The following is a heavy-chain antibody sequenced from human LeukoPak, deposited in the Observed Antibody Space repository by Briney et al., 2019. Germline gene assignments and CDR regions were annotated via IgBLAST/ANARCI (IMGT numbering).Heavy chain of an antibody. CDR2: INPGSGAT. Sequence: GASVKVSCKASGYIFTGYYMHWVRQAPGQGLEWMGWINPGSGATNCAQRFHGRVTMTRDTSISTVYMELSRLRSDDTAVYYCARDVGEYCSSINCHASDYWGQGTLVTVSS. CDR1: GYIFTGYY. V-gene: IGHV1-2*02. D-gene: IGHD2-2*01. J-gene: IGHJ4*02. CDR3: ARDVGEYCSSINCHASDY.